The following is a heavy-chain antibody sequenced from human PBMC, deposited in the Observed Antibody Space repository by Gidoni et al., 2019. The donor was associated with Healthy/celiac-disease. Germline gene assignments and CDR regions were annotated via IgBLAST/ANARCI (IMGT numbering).Heavy chain of an antibody. CDR2: ISAYNGNT. V-gene: IGHV1-18*01. D-gene: IGHD3-10*01. J-gene: IGHJ6*02. CDR3: ARSAYYYGSGSYPELWYYYGMDV. CDR1: GYTFTSYG. Sequence: QVQLVQSGAEVKKPGASVKVSCKASGYTFTSYGISWVRQAPGQGLEWMGWISAYNGNTNDAQKLQGRVTMTTDTSTSTAYMELRSLRSDDTAVYYCARSAYYYGSGSYPELWYYYGMDVWGQGTTVTVSS.